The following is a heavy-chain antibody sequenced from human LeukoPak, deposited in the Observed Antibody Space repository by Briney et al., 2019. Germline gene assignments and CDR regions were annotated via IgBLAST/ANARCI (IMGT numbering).Heavy chain of an antibody. V-gene: IGHV3-69-1*01. D-gene: IGHD1-7*01. CDR1: AFTVSHTY. CDR2: ISRTSESI. Sequence: GGSLRLSCPASAFTVSHTYMGWVRQAPGKGLEWVSIISRTSESIFYADSVKGRFTISRDNAKNSLYLQMNGLRAEDTAAYYCARGATETTRWFDPWGQGTLVTVSS. CDR3: ARGATETTRWFDP. J-gene: IGHJ5*02.